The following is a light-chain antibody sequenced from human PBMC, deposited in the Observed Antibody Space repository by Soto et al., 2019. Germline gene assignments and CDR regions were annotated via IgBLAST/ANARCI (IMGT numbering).Light chain of an antibody. J-gene: IGKJ4*01. CDR3: QQYNSYSPLT. CDR1: QSISSW. CDR2: DAS. V-gene: IGKV1-5*01. Sequence: DIQMTQSPSTLSASVRDRVTITCRASQSISSWLAWYQQKPGKAPKLLIYDASSLESGVPSRFSGSGSGTEFTLTISSLQPDDFATYYCQQYNSYSPLTFGGGTKVESK.